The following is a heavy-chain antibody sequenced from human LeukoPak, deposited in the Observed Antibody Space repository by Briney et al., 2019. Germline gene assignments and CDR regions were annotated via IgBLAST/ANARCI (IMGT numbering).Heavy chain of an antibody. D-gene: IGHD6-13*01. CDR3: ARAIIAAAGPSTIYGMDV. J-gene: IGHJ6*02. CDR2: ISSSSTI. CDR1: GFTFSSYS. Sequence: GGSLRLSCAASGFTFSSYSMNWVRQAPGKGLEWVSYISSSSTIYYADSVKGRFTISRDNAKNSLYLQMNSLRAEDTAVYYCARAIIAAAGPSTIYGMDVWGQGTTVTASS. V-gene: IGHV3-48*04.